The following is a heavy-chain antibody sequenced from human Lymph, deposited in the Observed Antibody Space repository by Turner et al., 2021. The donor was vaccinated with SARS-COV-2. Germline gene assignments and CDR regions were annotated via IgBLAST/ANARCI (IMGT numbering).Heavy chain of an antibody. CDR3: ARGLGSSWYSGGFDY. D-gene: IGHD6-13*01. V-gene: IGHV3-33*01. CDR2: IWYDGSNK. J-gene: IGHJ4*02. CDR1: GFTFSSYV. Sequence: QVQLVESGGGVVQPGSSLRLSCAAAGFTFSSYVMHWVRQAPGKGLEWVAVIWYDGSNKYYADSVKGRFTISRDNSKNTLYLKMNSLRAEDTAVYYCARGLGSSWYSGGFDYWGQGTLVTVSS.